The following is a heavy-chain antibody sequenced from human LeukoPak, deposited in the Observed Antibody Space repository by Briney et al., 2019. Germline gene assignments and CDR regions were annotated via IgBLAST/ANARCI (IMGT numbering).Heavy chain of an antibody. V-gene: IGHV4-39*01. J-gene: IGHJ5*02. CDR3: ARHSRGNVLNPYRSYNWFDP. D-gene: IGHD6-6*01. CDR2: IYYSGIT. Sequence: SETLSLTCTVSGGSISSSSYYWGWIRQPPGKGLEWIGSIYYSGITYDNPSLKSRVTISVDTSKNQFSLKLSSVTAADTAVYYCARHSRGNVLNPYRSYNWFDPWGQGTLVTV. CDR1: GGSISSSSYY.